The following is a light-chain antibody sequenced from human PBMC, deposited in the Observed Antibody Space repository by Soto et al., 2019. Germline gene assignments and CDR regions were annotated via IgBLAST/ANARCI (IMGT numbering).Light chain of an antibody. V-gene: IGKV3-15*01. CDR2: AAS. Sequence: EIVLTQSPGTLSLSPGERATLSCRASQSVRSNFLAWYQQKPGQAPRLLIYAASTRATGIPARFSGSGSGTDFTLTISSLQSEDFAVYYCQRYNNWPSFGPGTRLEIK. CDR1: QSVRSN. J-gene: IGKJ5*01. CDR3: QRYNNWPS.